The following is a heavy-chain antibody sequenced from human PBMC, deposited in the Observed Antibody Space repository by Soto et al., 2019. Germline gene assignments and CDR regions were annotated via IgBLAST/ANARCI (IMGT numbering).Heavy chain of an antibody. Sequence: QVQLQESGPGLVKPSQTLSLTCNVSGGPINSPDYYWSWIRQSPGKGLEWIGYLYFNGGTQYNPSLRTPVSMSLDTSKKNFSLKMRSVTAADTAVYYCARGISKYSSWYGPHTWFDAWGQGALVTVSS. CDR3: ARGISKYSSWYGPHTWFDA. J-gene: IGHJ5*02. V-gene: IGHV4-30-4*01. D-gene: IGHD6-13*01. CDR2: LYFNGGT. CDR1: GGPINSPDYY.